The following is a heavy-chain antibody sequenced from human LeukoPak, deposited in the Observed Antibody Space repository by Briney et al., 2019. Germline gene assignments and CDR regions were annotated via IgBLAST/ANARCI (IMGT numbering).Heavy chain of an antibody. CDR1: GLTFTDYG. D-gene: IGHD6-13*01. Sequence: GGSLSLSCEVSGLTFTDYGMNWVGQAPGKGPDWVASIRKDGSEKTYVDSVKGRFTISRDNTKNSLSLQLNGLRAEDTAVYYCARDGTAAGLYFDLWGQGTLVTVSS. V-gene: IGHV3-7*01. CDR2: IRKDGSEK. J-gene: IGHJ4*01. CDR3: ARDGTAAGLYFDL.